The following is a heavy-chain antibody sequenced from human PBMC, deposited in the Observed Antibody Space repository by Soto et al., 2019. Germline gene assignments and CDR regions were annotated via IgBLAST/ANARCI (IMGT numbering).Heavy chain of an antibody. CDR1: GYSFTTYW. CDR3: AGPGVVVQSVTPAPVES. CDR2: IYPGDSDT. V-gene: IGHV5-51*03. D-gene: IGHD2-15*01. J-gene: IGHJ3*02. Sequence: EVQLVQSGAEVKQPGESLKISCKGSGYSFTTYWIAWVRQMPGKGLEWMGIIYPGDSDTRYSPSFQGQVTISADKSMTTAYLRGSSRRASDPAIFYCAGPGVVVQSVTPAPVESWGQGTVVTLSS.